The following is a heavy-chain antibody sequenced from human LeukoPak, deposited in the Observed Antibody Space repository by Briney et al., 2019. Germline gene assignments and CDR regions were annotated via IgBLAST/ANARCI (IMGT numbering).Heavy chain of an antibody. CDR3: AREGGNYYYYYMDV. V-gene: IGHV3-21*01. Sequence: GGSLRLSCAASGFTFSSYAMSWVRQAPGKGLEWVSSITGGSDYIYYADSLKGQFTISRDNAKNSLYLQMNSLRAEDTAVYYCAREGGNYYYYYMDVWGKGTTVTISS. CDR1: GFTFSSYA. J-gene: IGHJ6*03. CDR2: ITGGSDYI.